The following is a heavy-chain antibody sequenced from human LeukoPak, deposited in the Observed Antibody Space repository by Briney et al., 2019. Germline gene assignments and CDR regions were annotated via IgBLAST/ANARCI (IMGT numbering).Heavy chain of an antibody. V-gene: IGHV3-23*01. J-gene: IGHJ4*02. CDR2: ISGSGGST. CDR1: GFTFSSYA. CDR3: SNIPDQVTMVRGVIIDTDY. Sequence: PGGSLRLSCAASGFTFSSYAMSWVRQAPGKGLEWVSAISGSGGSTYYADSVKGRFTISRDNSKNTLYLQMNRLRAEDTAVYYCSNIPDQVTMVRGVIIDTDYWGQGTLVTVSS. D-gene: IGHD3-10*01.